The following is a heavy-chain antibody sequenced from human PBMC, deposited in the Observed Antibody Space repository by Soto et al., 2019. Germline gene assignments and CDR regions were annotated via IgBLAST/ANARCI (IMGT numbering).Heavy chain of an antibody. CDR2: IYYSGST. V-gene: IGHV4-59*01. CDR3: ARRYCSGGTCYSALDY. D-gene: IGHD2-15*01. J-gene: IGHJ4*02. Sequence: SETLSLTCTVSGGSISSYYWSWIRQPPGKGLEWIGYIYYSGSTNYNPSLKSRVTISVDTSKNQFSLKLSSVTAADTAVYYCARRYCSGGTCYSALDYWGQGTLVTVSS. CDR1: GGSISSYY.